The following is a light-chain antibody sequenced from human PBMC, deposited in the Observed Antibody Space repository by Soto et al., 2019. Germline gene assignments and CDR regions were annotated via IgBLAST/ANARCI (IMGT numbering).Light chain of an antibody. Sequence: DNVLTQSPCTLSLSLGDRVTLSCRASQTISSSYLTWYQQKPGQAPRLLNYVASIRATDIPDRFSGSGSGTDFTLTFSRLVPEDFAVYYCQQYDRSPVTFGQGTKLEIK. CDR2: VAS. CDR3: QQYDRSPVT. CDR1: QTISSSY. J-gene: IGKJ2*01. V-gene: IGKV3-20*01.